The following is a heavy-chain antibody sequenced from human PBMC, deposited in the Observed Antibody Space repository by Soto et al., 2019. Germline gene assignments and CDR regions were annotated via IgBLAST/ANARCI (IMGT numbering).Heavy chain of an antibody. J-gene: IGHJ4*02. D-gene: IGHD3-22*01. CDR2: IYYSGST. CDR3: ASRVDYDSSGSYFDY. CDR1: GGSISSGGYS. V-gene: IGHV4-31*11. Sequence: SETLSLTCAVSGGSISSGGYSWSWIRQHPGKGLEWIGYIYYSGSTYYNPSLKSRVTISVDTSKNQFSLKLSSVTAAGTAVYYCASRVDYDSSGSYFDYWGQGTLVTVSS.